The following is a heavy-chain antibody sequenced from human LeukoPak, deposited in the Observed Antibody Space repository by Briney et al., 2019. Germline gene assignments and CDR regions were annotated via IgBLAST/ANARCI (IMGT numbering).Heavy chain of an antibody. D-gene: IGHD4-17*01. Sequence: GGSLRLSCAASGFTFRSNWMNWVRQAPGKGLEWVAHVQPDGSAKIYADSVKGRFTISRDNSKNTLYLQMNSRRAEDTAVYYCAKVHLRDYGDYSYWGREPWSPSPQ. J-gene: IGHJ4*02. V-gene: IGHV3-7*03. CDR2: VQPDGSAK. CDR3: AKVHLRDYGDYSY. CDR1: GFTFRSNW.